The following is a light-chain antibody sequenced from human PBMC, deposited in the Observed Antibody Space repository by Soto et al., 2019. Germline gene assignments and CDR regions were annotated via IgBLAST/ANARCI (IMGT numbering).Light chain of an antibody. CDR1: SSDVGSYDY. V-gene: IGLV2-11*01. J-gene: IGLJ3*02. CDR3: CSYTSSATV. CDR2: NVN. Sequence: QSVLIQPPSVSGSPGQSVTISCTGTSSDVGSYDYVSWYQQHPGTVPKPMIYNVNTQPSGVPDRFSGSKSGNTASMTISGLQAEDEADYYCCSYTSSATVFGGGTKLTVL.